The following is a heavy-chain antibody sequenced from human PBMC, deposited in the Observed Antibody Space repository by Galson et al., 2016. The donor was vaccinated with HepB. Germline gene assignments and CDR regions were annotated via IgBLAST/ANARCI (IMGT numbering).Heavy chain of an antibody. D-gene: IGHD3-16*01. Sequence: SLRLSCAASGFPFSPYAMSWVRQPPGKGLEWVSSLSGSGDVTHHADSVKGRFTISRDNSKNTLYLQMNSLRAEDTALYYCAKSGVWGTHLSPDYWGQGTLVTVSS. CDR2: LSGSGDVT. CDR1: GFPFSPYA. V-gene: IGHV3-23*01. J-gene: IGHJ4*02. CDR3: AKSGVWGTHLSPDY.